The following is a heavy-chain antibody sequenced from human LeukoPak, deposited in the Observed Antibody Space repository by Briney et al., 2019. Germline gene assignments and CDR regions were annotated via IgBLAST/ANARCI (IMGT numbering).Heavy chain of an antibody. Sequence: SETLSLTCAVYAGSFSGYYWSWIRQPPGKGLEWIGEINHSGSTNYNPSLKSRVTISIDTSKNQFSLKLSSVTAADTAVYYCARGDYGDLHYWGQGTLVTVSS. CDR3: ARGDYGDLHY. D-gene: IGHD4-17*01. CDR1: AGSFSGYY. CDR2: INHSGST. J-gene: IGHJ4*02. V-gene: IGHV4-34*01.